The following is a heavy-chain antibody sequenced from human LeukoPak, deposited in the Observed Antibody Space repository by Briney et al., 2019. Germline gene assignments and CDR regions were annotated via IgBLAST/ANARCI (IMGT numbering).Heavy chain of an antibody. J-gene: IGHJ4*02. Sequence: SETLSLTCTVSGGSISGYYWSWIRQPAGKGLEWIGRIYTSGSTHYNPSLKSRVTMSVDTSKNQFSLKLSSVTAADTAVYYCATGGRMVYATFDYWGQGTLVTVSS. CDR1: GGSISGYY. V-gene: IGHV4-4*07. CDR2: IYTSGST. D-gene: IGHD2-8*01. CDR3: ATGGRMVYATFDY.